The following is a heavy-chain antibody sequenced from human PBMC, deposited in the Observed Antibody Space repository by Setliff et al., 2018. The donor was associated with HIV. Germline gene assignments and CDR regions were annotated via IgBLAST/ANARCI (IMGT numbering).Heavy chain of an antibody. J-gene: IGHJ5*02. D-gene: IGHD1-7*01. CDR3: ARSLGGLAVPSKNYFDP. CDR1: GDTLTNYY. V-gene: IGHV1-46*01. CDR2: INPSGTYT. Sequence: ASVKVSCRTSGDTLTNYYMHWVRQAPGQGPEWLGIINPSGTYTSYAQKFQGRVTMTRDTSTTTVYMELSGLRSEGTAVYFCARSLGGLAVPSKNYFDPWGQGTLVTVSS.